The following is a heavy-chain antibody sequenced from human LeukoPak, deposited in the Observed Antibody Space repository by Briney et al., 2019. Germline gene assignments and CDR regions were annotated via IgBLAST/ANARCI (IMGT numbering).Heavy chain of an antibody. CDR2: IYHSGST. CDR1: GYSISSGYY. J-gene: IGHJ4*02. D-gene: IGHD3-16*01. Sequence: PSETLSLTCTVSGYSISSGYYWGWIRQPPGKGLEWIGSIYHSGSTYYNPSLKSRVTISVDTSKNQFSLKLSSVTAADTAVYYCARGGGRSFDYWGQGTLVTVSS. CDR3: ARGGGRSFDY. V-gene: IGHV4-38-2*02.